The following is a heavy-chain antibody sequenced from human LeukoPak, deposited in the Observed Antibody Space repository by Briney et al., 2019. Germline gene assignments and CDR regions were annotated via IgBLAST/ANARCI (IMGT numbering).Heavy chain of an antibody. D-gene: IGHD4-17*01. CDR2: ISYDGATS. J-gene: IGHJ4*02. CDR3: ARLGARQMLEY. V-gene: IGHV3-30-3*01. CDR1: GFIFANYA. Sequence: LSGGSLRLSCAASGFIFANYAMHWVRQAPGKGLEWVSLISYDGATSFYADSMKGRFTVSRDNSKNTLYLQMNSLRAEDTAVYYCARLGARQMLEYWGQGTLVTVSS.